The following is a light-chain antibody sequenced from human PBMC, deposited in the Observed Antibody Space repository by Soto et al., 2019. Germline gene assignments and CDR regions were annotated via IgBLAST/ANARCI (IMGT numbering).Light chain of an antibody. J-gene: IGLJ2*01. Sequence: QSALTQPPSASGSPGQSVTISCTGTSSDVGGYNSVSWCQQYPGKAPKLMIYEVSKRPSGVPDRFSGSKSGNTASLTVSGLQAEYEADYYCSSYAGSNKGVVVGGGTKLTVL. CDR2: EVS. CDR1: SSDVGGYNS. V-gene: IGLV2-8*01. CDR3: SSYAGSNKGVV.